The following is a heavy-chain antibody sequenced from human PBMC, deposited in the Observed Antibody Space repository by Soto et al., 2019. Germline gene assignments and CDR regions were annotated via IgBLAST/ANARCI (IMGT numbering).Heavy chain of an antibody. CDR3: ARGQVVAAQH. CDR2: IYHSGST. D-gene: IGHD2-15*01. CDR1: GGSISSGGYS. V-gene: IGHV4-30-2*01. Sequence: QLQLQESSTGLVKPSQTLSLTCAVSGGSISSGGYSWSWIRQPPGKGLEWIGYIYHSGSTYYNPSLKSRVTISVDRSKNQFSLKLSSVTAAYTAVYYCARGQVVAAQHWGQGTLVTVSS. J-gene: IGHJ4*02.